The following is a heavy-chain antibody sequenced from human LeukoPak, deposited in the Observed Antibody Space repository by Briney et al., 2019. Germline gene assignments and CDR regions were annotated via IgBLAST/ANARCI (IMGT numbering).Heavy chain of an antibody. V-gene: IGHV1-18*01. J-gene: IGHJ4*02. CDR2: ISAQHGQT. D-gene: IGHD5-24*01. CDR3: ARVGPHRKMATTRYHFDY. CDR1: GYSENFYG. Sequence: ASVKVSCKTSGYSENFYGITWVRQVAGQGLEWMGWISAQHGQTEYAPNSQDRVTMTTDTSTSTAYMELRSLRSDDTAVYYCARVGPHRKMATTRYHFDYWGQGTLVTVSS.